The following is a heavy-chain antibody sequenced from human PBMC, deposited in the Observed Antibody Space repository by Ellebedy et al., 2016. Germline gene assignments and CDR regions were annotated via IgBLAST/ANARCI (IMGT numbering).Heavy chain of an antibody. CDR2: VVGSGERT. CDR1: GLTLSDAW. Sequence: GGSLRLSCAASGLTLSDAWMSWVRQAPGKGPEWVSAVVGSGERTLYADSVKGRFTISRDNSKNRLYLQMNSLKVEDTATYYCANVGGSGSYYNGYWGLGTLVTVSS. J-gene: IGHJ4*02. V-gene: IGHV3-23*01. D-gene: IGHD3-10*01. CDR3: ANVGGSGSYYNGY.